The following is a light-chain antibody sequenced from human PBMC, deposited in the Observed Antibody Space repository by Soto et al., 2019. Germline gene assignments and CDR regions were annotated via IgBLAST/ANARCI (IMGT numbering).Light chain of an antibody. CDR1: QSVSSN. Sequence: EIVMTQSPATLSVSPGERATLSCRASQSVSSNLAWYQQKPGQAPRLLIYGASTRATGIPARFSGSGSGTEFTLTLSSLQSEDFAVYYCQQYNNWTPLTFGPGTKVDIK. J-gene: IGKJ3*01. CDR3: QQYNNWTPLT. V-gene: IGKV3-15*01. CDR2: GAS.